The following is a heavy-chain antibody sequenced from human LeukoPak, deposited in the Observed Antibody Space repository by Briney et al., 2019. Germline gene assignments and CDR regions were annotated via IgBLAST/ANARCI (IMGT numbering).Heavy chain of an antibody. CDR1: GYTLTELS. J-gene: IGHJ6*03. CDR3: ATTGTVATRNYYMDV. Sequence: ASVKVSCKVSGYTLTELSMHWVRQAPGKGLEWMGGFGPEDGETIYAQKFQGRVTMTEDTSTDTAYMELSSLRSEDTAVYYCATTGTVATRNYYMDVWGKGTTVTVSS. CDR2: FGPEDGET. V-gene: IGHV1-24*01. D-gene: IGHD1-14*01.